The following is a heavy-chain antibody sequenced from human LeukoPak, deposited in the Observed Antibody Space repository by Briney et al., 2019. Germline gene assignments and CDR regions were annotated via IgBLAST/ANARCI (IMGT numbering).Heavy chain of an antibody. CDR3: ARDKDSFDAFDI. CDR2: ISYSGST. V-gene: IGHV4-59*01. D-gene: IGHD2-15*01. Sequence: SETLSLTCTVSGGSISSYYWSWIRQPPGKGLEWIGYISYSGSTNYNPSLKSRVTISVDTSKNQFSLKLSSVTAADTAVYYCARDKDSFDAFDIWGQGTIVTVSS. J-gene: IGHJ3*02. CDR1: GGSISSYY.